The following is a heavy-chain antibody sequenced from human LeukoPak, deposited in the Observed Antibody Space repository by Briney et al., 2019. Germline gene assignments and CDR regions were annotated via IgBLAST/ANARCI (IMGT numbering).Heavy chain of an antibody. CDR2: ISGSGGST. D-gene: IGHD1-26*01. CDR3: AKVIVGANIPLFDY. J-gene: IGHJ4*02. CDR1: GFTFSSYA. Sequence: QPGGSLRLSCAASGFTFSSYAMSWVRQAPGQGLELVSAISGSGGSTYYADSVKGRFTISRDNSKNNLYLQMNSLRPEDTAVYYCAKVIVGANIPLFDYWGQGTLVTVSS. V-gene: IGHV3-23*01.